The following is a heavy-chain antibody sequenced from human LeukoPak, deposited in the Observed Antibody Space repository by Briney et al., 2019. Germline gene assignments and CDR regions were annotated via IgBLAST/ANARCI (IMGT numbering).Heavy chain of an antibody. CDR3: ARDPLDYYGMDV. J-gene: IGHJ6*02. Sequence: SQTLSLTCAISGDSVSSNDAAWNWIRQSPSRGLEWLGRTYYRSKWYNDYAVSVKSRITITPDTSKNQFSLHLNSVTPEDTAVYYCARDPLDYYGMDVWGQGTTVTVSS. V-gene: IGHV6-1*01. CDR2: TYYRSKWYN. CDR1: GDSVSSNDAA. D-gene: IGHD3-16*01.